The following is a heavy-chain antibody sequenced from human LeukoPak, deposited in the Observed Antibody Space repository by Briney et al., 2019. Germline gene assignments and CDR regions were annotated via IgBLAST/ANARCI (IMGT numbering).Heavy chain of an antibody. J-gene: IGHJ6*02. V-gene: IGHV4-30-2*01. D-gene: IGHD6-19*01. CDR3: ARGSIQWLGV. CDR1: GGSISSGGYS. Sequence: SETLSLTCAGSGGSISSGGYSWRWIRQPPGKGLEWTGYIYHSGSTYYNPSLKSRVTISVDRSKNQFSLKLSSVTAADTAVYYCARGSIQWLGVWGQGTTVTVSS. CDR2: IYHSGST.